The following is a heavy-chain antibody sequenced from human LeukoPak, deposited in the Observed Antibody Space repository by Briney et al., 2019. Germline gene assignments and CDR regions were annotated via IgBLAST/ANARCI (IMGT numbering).Heavy chain of an antibody. D-gene: IGHD3-10*01. Sequence: PGGSLRLSCAASGFTFSSYGMHWVRQAPGKGLEWVAVISHDGSNKYYADSVKGRFTISRDNSMNTLYLQMNSLRAEDTAVYYCAKDPRITMVRGVIISGMDVWGQGTTVTVSS. CDR2: ISHDGSNK. J-gene: IGHJ6*02. CDR1: GFTFSSYG. CDR3: AKDPRITMVRGVIISGMDV. V-gene: IGHV3-30*18.